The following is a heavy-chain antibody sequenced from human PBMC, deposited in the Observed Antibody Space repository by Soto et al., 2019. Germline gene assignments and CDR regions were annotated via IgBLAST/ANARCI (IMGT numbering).Heavy chain of an antibody. Sequence: LSITCAVSGGSISSGGYSWSWIRQPPGKGLEWIGYIYHGGSTYYNPSLKSRVTISVDRSKNQFSLKLSSVTAADTAVYYYAGSLGELSNWFDPLGQGTLVTVSS. J-gene: IGHJ5*02. D-gene: IGHD3-16*02. CDR1: GGSISSGGYS. V-gene: IGHV4-30-2*01. CDR2: IYHGGST. CDR3: AGSLGELSNWFDP.